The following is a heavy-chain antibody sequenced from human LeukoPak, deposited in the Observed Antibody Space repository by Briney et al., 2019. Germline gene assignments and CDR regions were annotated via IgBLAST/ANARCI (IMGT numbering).Heavy chain of an antibody. Sequence: AASVKVSCKASGYTFINYVMHWVRQAPGQRLEWMGWINAGNGNTKYSQDFQGRVSITRDTSASTAYMELSSLRSEDMAVYYCARDLGSYPYYFDYWGQGTLVTVSS. CDR1: GYTFINYV. J-gene: IGHJ4*02. V-gene: IGHV1-3*03. CDR3: ARDLGSYPYYFDY. D-gene: IGHD1-26*01. CDR2: INAGNGNT.